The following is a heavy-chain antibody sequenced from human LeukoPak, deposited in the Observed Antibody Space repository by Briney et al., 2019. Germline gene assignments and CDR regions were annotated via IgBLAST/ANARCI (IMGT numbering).Heavy chain of an antibody. V-gene: IGHV4-39*01. CDR2: LYYSGNT. CDR1: GVSLIGGSGYY. CDR3: ARHGSNSCRFDP. Sequence: PSETLSLTCTVSGVSLIGGSGYYWGWVRQSPEQGLEWIWSLYYSGNTYYNPSLNCRATVSIDTSKNHFSLNLSSVTAADTAVYFCARHGSNSCRFDPWGQGTLVTVSS. J-gene: IGHJ5*02. D-gene: IGHD2/OR15-2a*01.